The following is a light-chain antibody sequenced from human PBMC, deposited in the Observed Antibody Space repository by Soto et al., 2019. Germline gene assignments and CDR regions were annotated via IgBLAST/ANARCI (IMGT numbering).Light chain of an antibody. CDR1: SSNIGAGYD. CDR3: QSYDSSLSGYV. V-gene: IGLV1-40*01. J-gene: IGLJ1*01. Sequence: QSVLTQPPSVSGAPGQRVTISCTGSSSNIGAGYDVHWYQQLPGTAPKLLIYGNSNRPSGVPDRFSGSKSGTSASLAIPGLQAEDEADYDCQSYDSSLSGYVCGTGTKLTV. CDR2: GNS.